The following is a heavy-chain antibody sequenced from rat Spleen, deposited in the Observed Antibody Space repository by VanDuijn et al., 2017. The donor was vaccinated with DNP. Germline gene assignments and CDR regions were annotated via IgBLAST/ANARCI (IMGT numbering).Heavy chain of an antibody. CDR1: GFTYNNYW. Sequence: EVQLVESGGGPVQPGRSLKLSCAASGFTYNNYWMTWMRQAPGKRMAWVASITNTSGSTYYPDSVKGRFTISTDNAKSTLYLQMNSLRSDDTATYYCTRGYSPDYWGQGVMVTVSS. CDR2: ITNTSGST. J-gene: IGHJ2*01. CDR3: TRGYSPDY. D-gene: IGHD1-11*01. V-gene: IGHV5-31*01.